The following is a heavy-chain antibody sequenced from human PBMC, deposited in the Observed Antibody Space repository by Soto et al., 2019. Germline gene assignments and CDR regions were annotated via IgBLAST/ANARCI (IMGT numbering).Heavy chain of an antibody. V-gene: IGHV4-30-2*01. D-gene: IGHD5-12*01. CDR2: IDHSGST. CDR3: ARGEGYNRRGSDY. J-gene: IGHJ4*01. Sequence: TLSVPRAVSAGSSGNPGYPRIWLRQPPGKGLEWIGYIDHSGSTYYNPSLKRRVTISVDRSKNQFSLKLSSVTAADTAVYQCARGEGYNRRGSDYCRNGPLDTVSS. CDR1: AGSSGNPGYP.